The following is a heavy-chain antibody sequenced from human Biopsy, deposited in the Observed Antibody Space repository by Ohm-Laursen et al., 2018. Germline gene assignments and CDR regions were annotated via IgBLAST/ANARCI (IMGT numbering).Heavy chain of an antibody. V-gene: IGHV3-23*01. CDR3: ALAAAQTVTHFDY. D-gene: IGHD4-17*01. Sequence: GHSLSLTCPASGFTFSSYAMTWFRQAPGKGLEWLSTISGNSDIIYDTDSVKGRFTISRDNSKNTMYLQMNSLRADDTAVYYCALAAAQTVTHFDYWGQGTLVTVSS. J-gene: IGHJ4*02. CDR1: GFTFSSYA. CDR2: ISGNSDII.